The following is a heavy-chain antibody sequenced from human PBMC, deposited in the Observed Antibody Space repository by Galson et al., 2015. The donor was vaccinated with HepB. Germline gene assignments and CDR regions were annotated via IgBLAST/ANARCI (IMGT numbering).Heavy chain of an antibody. J-gene: IGHJ6*02. V-gene: IGHV4-59*01. CDR3: ARLNQLPYYYYYGMDV. D-gene: IGHD2-2*01. Sequence: TLSLTCTVSGGSISSYYWSWIRQPPGKGLEWIGYIYYSGSTNYNPSLKSRVTISVDTSKNQFSLKLSSVTAADTAVYYCARLNQLPYYYYYGMDVWGQGTTVTVSS. CDR2: IYYSGST. CDR1: GGSISSYY.